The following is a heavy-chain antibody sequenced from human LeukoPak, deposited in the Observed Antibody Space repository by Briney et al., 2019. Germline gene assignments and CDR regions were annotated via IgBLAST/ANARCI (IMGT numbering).Heavy chain of an antibody. Sequence: SETLSLTCAVSGFSISSGFYWGWIRQPPGKGLEWIGSIHHSGSTYYNPSLRSRVTISVDTSKNQFSLKVSSVTAADTAVYYCARVGRGDYAWGSYSFDYWGQGTLVTVSS. V-gene: IGHV4-38-2*01. CDR3: ARVGRGDYAWGSYSFDY. J-gene: IGHJ4*02. CDR1: GFSISSGFY. D-gene: IGHD3-16*01. CDR2: IHHSGST.